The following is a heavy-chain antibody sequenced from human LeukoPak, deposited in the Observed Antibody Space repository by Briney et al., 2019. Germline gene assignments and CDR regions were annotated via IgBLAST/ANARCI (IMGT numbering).Heavy chain of an antibody. CDR1: GGTFSGYN. CDR2: IIHSGTT. J-gene: IGHJ5*01. Sequence: SETLSLTWAVDGGTFSGYNWNWIRQPPGKGLEWVGEIIHSGTTNYNWGLRRGVTMSVDPSKNQVSLKLSSVPAAATAVYSCARGSPKLDSWGRGNLVIVSS. V-gene: IGHV4-34*01. CDR3: ARGSPKLDS.